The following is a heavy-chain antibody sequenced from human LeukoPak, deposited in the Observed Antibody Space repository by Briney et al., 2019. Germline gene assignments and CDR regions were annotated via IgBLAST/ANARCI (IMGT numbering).Heavy chain of an antibody. CDR3: ARDHGVVVIATRSYYYYYMDV. CDR1: GGSISSYY. CDR2: IYYSGST. D-gene: IGHD2-21*01. V-gene: IGHV4-59*12. J-gene: IGHJ6*03. Sequence: SETLSLTCTVSGGSISSYYWSWIRQPPGKGLEWSGYIYYSGSTNYNPSLKSRVTISVDTSKNQFSLKLSSVTAADTAVYYCARDHGVVVIATRSYYYYYMDVWGKGTTVTVSS.